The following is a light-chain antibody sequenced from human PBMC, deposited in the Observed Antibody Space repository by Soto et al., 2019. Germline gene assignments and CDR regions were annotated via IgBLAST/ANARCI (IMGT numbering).Light chain of an antibody. CDR2: GAS. Sequence: EIVMTQSPATLSVSPGERAPLSCRASQSVRSNLAWYQQKPGQAPRLLIYGASTRATGIPARFSGSGSGTEFTLTISSLQSEDFAVYYCQQYNNWPRRTFGQGTKLEIK. V-gene: IGKV3-15*01. CDR3: QQYNNWPRRT. J-gene: IGKJ2*01. CDR1: QSVRSN.